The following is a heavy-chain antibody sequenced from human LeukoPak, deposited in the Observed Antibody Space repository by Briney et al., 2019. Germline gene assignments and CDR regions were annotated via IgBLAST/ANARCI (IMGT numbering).Heavy chain of an antibody. V-gene: IGHV3-23*01. CDR1: GFTFSSYA. J-gene: IGHJ4*02. D-gene: IGHD6-6*01. Sequence: GGSLRLSCAASGFTFSSYAMSRVRQAPGKGLEWVSAISGSGGSTYYADSVKGRFTISRDNSKNTLYLQMNSLRAEDTAVYYCAKDLRPSIAARDYFDYWGRGTLVTVSS. CDR2: ISGSGGST. CDR3: AKDLRPSIAARDYFDY.